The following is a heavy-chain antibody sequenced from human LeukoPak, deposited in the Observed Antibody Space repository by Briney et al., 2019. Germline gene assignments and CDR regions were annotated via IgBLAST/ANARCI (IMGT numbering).Heavy chain of an antibody. J-gene: IGHJ3*02. CDR2: ISGSGGST. V-gene: IGHV3-23*01. CDR1: GFTFSSYA. Sequence: PGGSLRLSCAASGFTFSSYAMSWVRQAPGKGLEWVSAISGSGGSTYYADSVKGRFTISRDNSKNTLYLQMNSLRAEGTAVYYCAKARIVVVTPGAFDIWGQGTMVTVSS. D-gene: IGHD2-21*02. CDR3: AKARIVVVTPGAFDI.